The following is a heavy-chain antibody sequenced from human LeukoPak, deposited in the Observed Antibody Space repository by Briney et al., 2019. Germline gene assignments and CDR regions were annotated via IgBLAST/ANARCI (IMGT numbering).Heavy chain of an antibody. CDR3: ARDTLVGVFDY. Sequence: GGSLRLSCAASGFTFSSYEMNWVRQAPGKGLGWVSYISSSGSTIYYADSVKGRFTISRDNAKNSLYLQMNGLRAEDTAVYYCARDTLVGVFDYWGQGTLVTVSS. D-gene: IGHD1-26*01. J-gene: IGHJ4*02. V-gene: IGHV3-48*03. CDR1: GFTFSSYE. CDR2: ISSSGSTI.